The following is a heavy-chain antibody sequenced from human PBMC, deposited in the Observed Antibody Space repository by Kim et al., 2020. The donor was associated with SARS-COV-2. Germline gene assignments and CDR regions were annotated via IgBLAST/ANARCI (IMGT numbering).Heavy chain of an antibody. CDR2: ISAYNGNT. D-gene: IGHD4-17*01. V-gene: IGHV1-18*01. CDR3: ARERDRSGAVTTKDY. CDR1: GYTFTSYG. J-gene: IGHJ4*02. Sequence: ASVKVSCKASGYTFTSYGISWVRQAPGQGLEWMGWISAYNGNTNYAQKLQGRVTMTTDTSTSTAYMELRSLRSDDTAVYYCARERDRSGAVTTKDYWGQGTLVTVSS.